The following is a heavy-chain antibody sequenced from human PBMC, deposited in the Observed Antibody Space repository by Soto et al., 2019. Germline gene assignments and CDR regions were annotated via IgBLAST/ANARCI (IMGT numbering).Heavy chain of an antibody. CDR2: IYYSGST. V-gene: IGHV4-59*01. J-gene: IGHJ4*02. Sequence: SETLSLTCTVSGGSISSYYWSWIRQPPGKGLEWIGYIYYSGSTNYNPSLKSRVTISVDTSKNQFSLKLSSVTAADTAVYYCARGYLPTYYDILTGYYTYYFDYWGQGTLVTVS. CDR1: GGSISSYY. D-gene: IGHD3-9*01. CDR3: ARGYLPTYYDILTGYYTYYFDY.